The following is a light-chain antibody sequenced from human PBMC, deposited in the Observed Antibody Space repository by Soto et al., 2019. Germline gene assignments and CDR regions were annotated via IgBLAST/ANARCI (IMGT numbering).Light chain of an antibody. CDR2: SAS. CDR3: QQSYYTPLT. J-gene: IGKJ4*01. CDR1: QSVASSY. Sequence: EVVLTQSPGTLSLSPGERVTLSCRASQSVASSYLAWYQQKPGRAPRLLFYSASSRSTGIPDRFSGSGSGTDFTLNISRLEPEDFAVYYCQQSYYTPLTFGGGTKVEIK. V-gene: IGKV3-20*01.